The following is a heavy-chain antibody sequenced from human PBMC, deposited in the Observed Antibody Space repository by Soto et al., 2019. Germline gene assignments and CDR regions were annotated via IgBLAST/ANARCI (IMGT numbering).Heavy chain of an antibody. V-gene: IGHV3-23*01. CDR3: AKADQRGYSYGFLDP. D-gene: IGHD5-18*01. CDR2: ISGSGGST. Sequence: GGSLRLSCAASGFTLSSYAMSWVRQAPGKGLEWVSAISGSGGSTYYADSVKGRFTISRDNSKNTLYLQMNSLRAEDTAVYYCAKADQRGYSYGFLDPWGQGTLVTVSS. J-gene: IGHJ5*02. CDR1: GFTLSSYA.